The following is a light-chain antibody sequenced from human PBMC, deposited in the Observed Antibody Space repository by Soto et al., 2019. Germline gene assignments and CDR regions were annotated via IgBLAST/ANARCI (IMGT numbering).Light chain of an antibody. CDR3: QTWGSGTVV. J-gene: IGLJ2*01. V-gene: IGLV4-69*01. Sequence: QLVLTQSPSASASLGASVKLTCTLSSGHSSYAIAWHPQQPEKGPRYLMKLNSDGSHSKGDGIPDRFSGSSSGAERYLTISSLQSEDDADYYCQTWGSGTVVFGGGTKLTV. CDR1: SGHSSYA. CDR2: LNSDGSH.